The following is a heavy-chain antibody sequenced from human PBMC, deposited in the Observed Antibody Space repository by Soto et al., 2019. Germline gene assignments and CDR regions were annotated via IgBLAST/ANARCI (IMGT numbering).Heavy chain of an antibody. CDR3: ARFFVETRSNSGWPWSFHY. V-gene: IGHV3-23*01. D-gene: IGHD6-25*01. CDR1: GFTFSNYA. J-gene: IGHJ4*02. CDR2: ISGSGGTT. Sequence: EVQLLESGGGLVQPGRSLRLSCAASGFTFSNYAMSWVRQAPGQGLDWVSAISGSGGTTYYADSVKGRFTISRDNSKNTLFRQMNSLRAEDAAVYYCARFFVETRSNSGWPWSFHYWGQGKLVTVSS.